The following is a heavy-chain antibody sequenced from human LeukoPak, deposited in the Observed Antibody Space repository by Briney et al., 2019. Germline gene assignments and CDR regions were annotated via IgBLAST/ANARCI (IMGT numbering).Heavy chain of an antibody. V-gene: IGHV4-59*01. D-gene: IGHD1-1*01. CDR3: ARGGFLDPFDP. CDR2: IHYSGST. J-gene: IGHJ5*02. Sequence: SETLSLTCTVSGGSISTYYWGWIRQPPGKGLEWIGHIHYSGSTKYNPSPKSRVTISVDTSKNQFFLKLSSVIAADTAVYYCARGGFLDPFDPWGQGTVVTVSS. CDR1: GGSISTYY.